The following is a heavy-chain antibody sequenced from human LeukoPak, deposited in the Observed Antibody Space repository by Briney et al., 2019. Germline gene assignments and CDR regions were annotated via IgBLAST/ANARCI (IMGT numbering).Heavy chain of an antibody. D-gene: IGHD6-13*01. CDR3: ARAHLPTHSSNWSRPGMDV. Sequence: GGSLRLSCAASGFTFSDYYMSWIRQAPGKGLEWVSYISSSGSTIYYADSVKGRFTISRDNAKNSLYLQMNSLRAEDTAVYYCARAHLPTHSSNWSRPGMDVWGQGTTVTVSS. CDR1: GFTFSDYY. J-gene: IGHJ6*02. CDR2: ISSSGSTI. V-gene: IGHV3-11*01.